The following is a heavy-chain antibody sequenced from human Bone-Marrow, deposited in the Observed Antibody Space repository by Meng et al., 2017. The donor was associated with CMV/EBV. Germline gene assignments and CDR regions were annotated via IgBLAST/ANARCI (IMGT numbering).Heavy chain of an antibody. V-gene: IGHV3-49*04. D-gene: IGHD3-3*01. J-gene: IGHJ6*02. Sequence: GESLKISCTAAGFTFGDYAMSWVRQAPGKGLEWVGFIRSKAYGGTTEYAASVKGRFTISSDDSNSIAYLQMNSLNTEDTAVYYCTREGYYDFWSGNNKPYYYYYGMDVWGQGTTVTVSS. CDR2: IRSKAYGGTT. CDR3: TREGYYDFWSGNNKPYYYYYGMDV. CDR1: GFTFGDYA.